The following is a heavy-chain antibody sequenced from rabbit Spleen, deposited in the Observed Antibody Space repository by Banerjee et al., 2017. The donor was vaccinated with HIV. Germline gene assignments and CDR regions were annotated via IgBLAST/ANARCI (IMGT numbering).Heavy chain of an antibody. Sequence: QEQLEESGGDLVKPGASLTLTCTASGFSFSSSYYMFWVRQAPGKGLEWIACIAGGTSAFTYSATWAKGRFTCSKTSSTTVTLQMTSLTAADTATYFCARDAGSSFSSYGMDLWGAGTLVTVS. V-gene: IGHV1S45*01. D-gene: IGHD8-1*01. CDR1: GFSFSSSYY. CDR2: IAGGTSAFT. J-gene: IGHJ6*01. CDR3: ARDAGSSFSSYGMDL.